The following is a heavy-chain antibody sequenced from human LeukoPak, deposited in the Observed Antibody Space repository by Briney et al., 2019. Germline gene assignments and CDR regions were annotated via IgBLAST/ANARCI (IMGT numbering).Heavy chain of an antibody. D-gene: IGHD5-12*01. CDR3: AKPRGYDLNYYYYYMDV. CDR1: GFTFSSYG. V-gene: IGHV3-23*01. CDR2: ISGSGGST. J-gene: IGHJ6*03. Sequence: GGSLRLSCAASGFTFSSYGMSWVRQAPGKGLEWVSAISGSGGSTYYADSVKGRFTISRDNSKNTLYLQMNSLRAEDTAVYYCAKPRGYDLNYYYYYMDVWGKGTTVTVSS.